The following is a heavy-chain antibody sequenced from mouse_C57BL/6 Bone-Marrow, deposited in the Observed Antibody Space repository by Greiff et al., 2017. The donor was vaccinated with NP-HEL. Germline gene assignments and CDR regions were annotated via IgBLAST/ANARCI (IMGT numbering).Heavy chain of an antibody. D-gene: IGHD1-3*01. Sequence: EVKLMESGGGLVQPKGSLKLSCAASGFSFNTYAMNWVRQAPGKGLEWVARIRSKSNNYATYYADSVKDRFTISRDDSESMLYLQMNNLKTEDTAMYYCVRRLRGAMDYWGQGTSVTVSS. CDR1: GFSFNTYA. V-gene: IGHV10-1*01. CDR3: VRRLRGAMDY. CDR2: IRSKSNNYAT. J-gene: IGHJ4*01.